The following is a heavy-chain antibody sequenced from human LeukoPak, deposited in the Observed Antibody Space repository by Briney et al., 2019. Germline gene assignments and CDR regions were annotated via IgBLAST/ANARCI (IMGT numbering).Heavy chain of an antibody. Sequence: GGSLRLSCAASGFTFSNYAMNWVRQAPGKGLEWVSALSGSGGTTYYADSVKGRFSIPRDNSKNTLFLQVNSLRAEDTAVYYCAKGDDFWSGYSVSYYYYMDVWGKGTTVTVSS. CDR1: GFTFSNYA. CDR2: LSGSGGTT. D-gene: IGHD3-3*01. CDR3: AKGDDFWSGYSVSYYYYMDV. J-gene: IGHJ6*03. V-gene: IGHV3-23*01.